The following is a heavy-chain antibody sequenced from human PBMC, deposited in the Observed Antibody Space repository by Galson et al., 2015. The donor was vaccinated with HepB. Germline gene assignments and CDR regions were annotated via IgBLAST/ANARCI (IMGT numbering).Heavy chain of an antibody. D-gene: IGHD2-8*02. CDR1: GFTFSSYW. V-gene: IGHV3-74*01. CDR2: INSDGSST. Sequence: SLRLSCAASGFTFSSYWMHWVRQAPGKGLVWVSRINSDGSSTSYADSVKGRFTISRDNAKNTLYLQMNSLRAEDTAVYYCARGGYWLPDAFDIWGQGTMVTVSS. CDR3: ARGGYWLPDAFDI. J-gene: IGHJ3*02.